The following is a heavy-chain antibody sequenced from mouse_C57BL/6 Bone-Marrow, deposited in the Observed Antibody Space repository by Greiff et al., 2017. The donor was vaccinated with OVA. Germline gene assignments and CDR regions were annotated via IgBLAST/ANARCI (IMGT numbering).Heavy chain of an antibody. CDR2: INPNNGGT. CDR1: GYTFTDYN. D-gene: IGHD2-5*01. J-gene: IGHJ3*01. Sequence: EVQLQQSGPELVKPGASVKIPCKASGYTFTDYNMDWVKQSHGKSLEWIGDINPNNGGTIYNQKFKGKATLTVDKSSSTAYMELRSLTSEDTAVDYCARVLYYSNYVWCAYWGQGTLVTVSA. CDR3: ARVLYYSNYVWCAY. V-gene: IGHV1-18*01.